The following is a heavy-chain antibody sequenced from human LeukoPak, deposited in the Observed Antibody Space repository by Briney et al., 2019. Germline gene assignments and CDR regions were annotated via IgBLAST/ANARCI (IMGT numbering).Heavy chain of an antibody. J-gene: IGHJ4*02. D-gene: IGHD1-26*01. Sequence: SETLSLTCTVSGASITSYYWSWIRQPPGERLEWIAYIYYSGNTNYNPSLRSRVTISVDTSKNQFSLRLSSVTAADTSVYYCGTGDSGSYHDYWGQGTLVTVSS. CDR3: GTGDSGSYHDY. CDR2: IYYSGNT. CDR1: GASITSYY. V-gene: IGHV4-59*01.